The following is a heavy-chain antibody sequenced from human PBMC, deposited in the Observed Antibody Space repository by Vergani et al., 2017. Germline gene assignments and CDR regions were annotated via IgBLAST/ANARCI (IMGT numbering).Heavy chain of an antibody. V-gene: IGHV4-59*01. D-gene: IGHD2-21*01. J-gene: IGHJ4*02. Sequence: QVQLQESGPGLVKPSETLSLTCTVSGGSISSYYWSWIRQPPGKGLEWIGYIYYSGSTNYNPSLKSRVTISVDTSKNQFSLKLSSVTAADTAVYYCARAWKHSTRFDYWGQRTLVTVSS. CDR3: ARAWKHSTRFDY. CDR2: IYYSGST. CDR1: GGSISSYY.